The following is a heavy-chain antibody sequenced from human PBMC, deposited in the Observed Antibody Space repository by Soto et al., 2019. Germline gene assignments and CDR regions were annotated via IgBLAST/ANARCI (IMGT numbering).Heavy chain of an antibody. CDR3: AKGQPPTYYYLWSGYYGLDYFDY. CDR1: GFTFSSYA. D-gene: IGHD3-3*01. CDR2: ISGSGGST. J-gene: IGHJ4*02. V-gene: IGHV3-23*01. Sequence: PGGSLRLSCAAAGFTFSSYAMSWVRQAPGKGLEWVSAISGSGGSTYYADSVKGRFTISRDNSKNTLYLQMNSLRAEDTAVYYCAKGQPPTYYYLWSGYYGLDYFDYWGQGTLVTVSS.